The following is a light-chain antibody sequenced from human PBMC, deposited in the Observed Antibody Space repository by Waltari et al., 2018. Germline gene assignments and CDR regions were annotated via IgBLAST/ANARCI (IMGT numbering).Light chain of an antibody. J-gene: IGKJ2*01. CDR3: QQYSSFST. CDR2: MAS. CDR1: QSVGTW. V-gene: IGKV1-5*03. Sequence: DIQITKSPSTLSASVGDRVTISCRASQSVGTWLAWYQQKPGKAPKLLIYMASSLESGVPSRFSGSGSGTEFTLTISSLQPDDFATYSCQQYSSFSTFGQGTKVDI.